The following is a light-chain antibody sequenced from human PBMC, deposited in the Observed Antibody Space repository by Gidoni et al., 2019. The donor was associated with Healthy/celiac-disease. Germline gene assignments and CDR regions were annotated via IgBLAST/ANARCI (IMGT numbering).Light chain of an antibody. Sequence: DIQMTQSPSTLSASVGDRVTITCRASQSISSWLAWYQQKPGKAPKLLIYKASSLESGVPSRFSGSGSGTEFTLTISSLQPDDFATYYCQQYNSYSTFGGXTKVEIK. CDR3: QQYNSYST. J-gene: IGKJ4*01. V-gene: IGKV1-5*03. CDR2: KAS. CDR1: QSISSW.